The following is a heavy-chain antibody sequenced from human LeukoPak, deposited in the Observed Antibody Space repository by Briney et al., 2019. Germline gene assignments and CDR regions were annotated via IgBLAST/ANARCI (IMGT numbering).Heavy chain of an antibody. Sequence: GGSLRLSCAASGLTVSSIYMSWVRQAPGKGLEWVSVIYSGGSTYYADSVRGRFTISRDNTKNTLYLQMNSLRVEDTAVYYCARDCRYSYACDYWGQGTLVTVSS. J-gene: IGHJ4*02. CDR2: IYSGGST. V-gene: IGHV3-66*01. CDR1: GLTVSSIY. CDR3: ARDCRYSYACDY. D-gene: IGHD5-18*01.